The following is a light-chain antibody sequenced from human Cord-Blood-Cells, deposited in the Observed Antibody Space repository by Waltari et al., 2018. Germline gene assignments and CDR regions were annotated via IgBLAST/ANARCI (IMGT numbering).Light chain of an antibody. Sequence: DIQMTQSPSTLSASVGDRVTITCRASQSLSSWLAWYQQKPGKAPKLLIYKASSLESGVPSRFSGSGSVTEFTLPTSSLQPDDFATYYCQQYNSYSRTFGQGTKVEIK. CDR3: QQYNSYSRT. CDR1: QSLSSW. CDR2: KAS. J-gene: IGKJ1*01. V-gene: IGKV1-5*03.